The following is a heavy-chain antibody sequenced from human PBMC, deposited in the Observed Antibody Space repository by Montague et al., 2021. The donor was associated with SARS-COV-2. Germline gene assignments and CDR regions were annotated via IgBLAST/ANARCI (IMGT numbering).Heavy chain of an antibody. J-gene: IGHJ4*02. CDR2: INHSGST. V-gene: IGHV4-34*01. CDR3: ARGSSFVTIFGVVITDPLFDY. Sequence: SETLSLTCAVYGGSFSGCYWSWIRQPPGKGLEWIGEINHSGSTNYNPSLKSRVTIPVDTSKNQFSLKLSSVTAADTAVYYCARGSSFVTIFGVVITDPLFDYWGQGTLVTVSS. D-gene: IGHD3-3*01. CDR1: GGSFSGCY.